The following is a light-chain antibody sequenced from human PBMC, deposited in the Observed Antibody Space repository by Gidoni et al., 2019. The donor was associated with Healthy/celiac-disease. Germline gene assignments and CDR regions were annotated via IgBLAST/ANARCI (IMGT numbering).Light chain of an antibody. CDR1: QSLLHSNGYNY. J-gene: IGKJ2*01. Sequence: DIVMTQSPLSLPVTPGEPASISCRSSQSLLHSNGYNYLDWYLQKPGQSPQLLIYLGSNRAAGVPDRFSGSGSGTDFTLKISRVEAEDVGVYYCMQARSGYTFGQGTKLEIK. CDR3: MQARSGYT. CDR2: LGS. V-gene: IGKV2-28*01.